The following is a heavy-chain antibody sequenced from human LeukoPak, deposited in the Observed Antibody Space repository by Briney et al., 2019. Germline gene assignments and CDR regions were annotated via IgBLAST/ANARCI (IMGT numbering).Heavy chain of an antibody. D-gene: IGHD5-24*01. J-gene: IGHJ4*02. Sequence: GGSLRLSCTASGFTFSSYEMNWVRQAPGKGLEWVSDISSSGSPIYYADSVKGRFTVYRDNAKKSLYLQMSSLRAEDTAVYYCARTMAFWGQGTLVAVSS. CDR3: ARTMAF. CDR2: ISSSGSPI. CDR1: GFTFSSYE. V-gene: IGHV3-48*03.